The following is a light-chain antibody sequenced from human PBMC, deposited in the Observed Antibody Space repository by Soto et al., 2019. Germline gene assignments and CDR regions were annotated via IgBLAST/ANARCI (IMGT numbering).Light chain of an antibody. CDR3: QQHDSWPYS. J-gene: IGKJ2*01. V-gene: IGKV3-15*01. Sequence: EIVMTQSPATLSVSPGERATLSCRASRSVSSNLAWYQQKPGQAPRLLIYHASTRAAGVPAKFSGGGSGAAFTLTISSLQSEDFAVYYCQQHDSWPYSFGQGTKLEIK. CDR1: RSVSSN. CDR2: HAS.